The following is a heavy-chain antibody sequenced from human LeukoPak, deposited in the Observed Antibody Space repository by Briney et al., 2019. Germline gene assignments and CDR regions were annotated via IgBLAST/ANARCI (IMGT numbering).Heavy chain of an antibody. CDR1: GGSISSGSYY. J-gene: IGHJ4*02. CDR2: IYSSGST. Sequence: PSQTLSLTCTVSGGSISSGSYYWSWIRQPAGKALEWIGRIYSSGSTNYNPSLKSRVTISVDTSKNQFSLKLSSVTAADTAMYYCARELSPRDGKGYYFDYWGQGTLVPVSS. D-gene: IGHD2-21*02. CDR3: ARELSPRDGKGYYFDY. V-gene: IGHV4-61*02.